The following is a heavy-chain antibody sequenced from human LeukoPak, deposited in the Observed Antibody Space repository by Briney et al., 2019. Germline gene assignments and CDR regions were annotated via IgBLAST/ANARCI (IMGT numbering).Heavy chain of an antibody. Sequence: SETLSLTCTVSGGSISSYYWSWIRQPAGKGLEWIGRIYTSGSTNYNPSLKSRVTMSVGTSKNQFSLKLSSVTAADTAVYYCASHDSPNWYFDLWGRGTLVTVSS. V-gene: IGHV4-4*07. CDR2: IYTSGST. D-gene: IGHD2-15*01. J-gene: IGHJ2*01. CDR1: GGSISSYY. CDR3: ASHDSPNWYFDL.